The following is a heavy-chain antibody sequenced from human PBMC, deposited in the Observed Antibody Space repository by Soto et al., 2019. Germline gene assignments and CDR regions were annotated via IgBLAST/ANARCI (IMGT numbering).Heavy chain of an antibody. Sequence: EAHLVGSGGGLAQPGGSLRLSCAASGFAVSANYLSWVRQAPGKGLEWVSLIYSGGDTDYADSVRGRFTISRDNSKNTLYLQMNSLKAEDTAVYYCATRMTTAPYWGQGALVNVSS. CDR1: GFAVSANY. J-gene: IGHJ4*02. CDR3: ATRMTTAPY. CDR2: IYSGGDT. D-gene: IGHD4-17*01. V-gene: IGHV3-66*01.